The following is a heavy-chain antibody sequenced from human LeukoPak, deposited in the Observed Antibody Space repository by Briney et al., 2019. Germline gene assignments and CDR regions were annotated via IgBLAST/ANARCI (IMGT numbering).Heavy chain of an antibody. V-gene: IGHV3-9*01. CDR1: GFTFDDYA. J-gene: IGHJ5*02. CDR2: ISWNSGSI. CDR3: ASLYGSGPNWFDP. Sequence: GGSLRLSCAASGFTFDDYAMHWVRQAPGKGLEWVSGISWNSGSIGYADSVKGRFTISRENAKNSLYLQMNSLRAEDTAVYYCASLYGSGPNWFDPWGQGTLVTVSS. D-gene: IGHD3-10*01.